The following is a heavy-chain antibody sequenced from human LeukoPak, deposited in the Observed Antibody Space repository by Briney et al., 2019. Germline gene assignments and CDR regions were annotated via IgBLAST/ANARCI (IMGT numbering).Heavy chain of an antibody. CDR1: GFTFSSYE. CDR2: ISSSGSTI. J-gene: IGHJ5*02. D-gene: IGHD1-26*01. V-gene: IGHV3-48*03. Sequence: GGSLRLSCAASGFTFSSYEMNWVPQAPGKGLEWVSYISSSGSTIYYADSVKGRFTISRDNAKNSLYLQMKSLRVEDTAVYYCARDAGGRTQREGWFDPWGQGTLVTVSS. CDR3: ARDAGGRTQREGWFDP.